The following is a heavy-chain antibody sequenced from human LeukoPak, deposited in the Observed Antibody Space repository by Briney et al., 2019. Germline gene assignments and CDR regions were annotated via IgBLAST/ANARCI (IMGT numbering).Heavy chain of an antibody. CDR3: ARVGAGNTGAFDI. D-gene: IGHD4-23*01. J-gene: IGHJ3*02. CDR1: GVTFRSSA. V-gene: IGHV1-69*05. Sequence: ASVKVSCKASGVTFRSSAISWVRQAPGQGLEWMGGVTPIFGTTNYALRFQGRVTITTDESTSTAYMELSSLRSEDTAVYYCARVGAGNTGAFDIWGQGTMVTVSS. CDR2: VTPIFGTT.